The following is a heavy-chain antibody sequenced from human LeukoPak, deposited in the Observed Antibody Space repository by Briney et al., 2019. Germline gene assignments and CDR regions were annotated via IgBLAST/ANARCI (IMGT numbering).Heavy chain of an antibody. CDR3: ARLSITGTLLDY. Sequence: SETLSLTCAVYGGSFGGYYWSWIRQPPGKGLEWIGEINHSGSTNYNPSLKSRVTISVDTSKNQFSLKLSSVTAADTAVYYCARLSITGTLLDYWGQGTLVTVSS. CDR2: INHSGST. D-gene: IGHD1-7*01. V-gene: IGHV4-34*01. CDR1: GGSFGGYY. J-gene: IGHJ4*02.